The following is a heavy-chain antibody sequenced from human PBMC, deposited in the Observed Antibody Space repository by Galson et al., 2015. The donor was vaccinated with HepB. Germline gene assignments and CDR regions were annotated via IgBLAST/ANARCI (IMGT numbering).Heavy chain of an antibody. V-gene: IGHV1-8*02. D-gene: IGHD3-16*02. Sequence: SVKVSCKASGYRFTGFDVNWVRQATGQGLEWMGWMSPNSDDTAYAQKFQGRVTMTKDTAMSTAYMELSNLTSEDSAVYFCARGTAFRDTVGGTYRYYAFDIWGQGTAVTVSS. CDR2: MSPNSDDT. CDR3: ARGTAFRDTVGGTYRYYAFDI. CDR1: GYRFTGFD. J-gene: IGHJ3*02.